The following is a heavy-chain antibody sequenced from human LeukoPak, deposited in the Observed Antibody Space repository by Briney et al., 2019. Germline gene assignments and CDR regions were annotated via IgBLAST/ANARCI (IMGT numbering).Heavy chain of an antibody. CDR1: GFTFSSYA. D-gene: IGHD1/OR15-1a*01. CDR2: ISGSGSST. J-gene: IGHJ4*02. V-gene: IGHV3-23*01. CDR3: ARDGETARTADY. Sequence: GGSLRLSCAASGFTFSSYAMIWVRQIPGKGLEGLEWVSSISGSGSSTYYADSGKGRFTVSRDNSKNTLYLQMDSLRAEDTAAYYCARDGETARTADYWGQGTLVTVSS.